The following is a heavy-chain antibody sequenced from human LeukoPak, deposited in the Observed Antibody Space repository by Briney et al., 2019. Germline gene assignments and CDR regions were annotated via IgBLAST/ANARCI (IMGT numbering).Heavy chain of an antibody. Sequence: PSETLSLTCTASGGSISIGGYYWSWIRQPPGKGLEWIGYIFYNGNTYYNPSLKSRLTISGDTSENQFSLKLSSVTAADTAVYYCVRNFDSYNAFDIWGQGTMVTVSS. CDR3: VRNFDSYNAFDI. D-gene: IGHD3-22*01. J-gene: IGHJ3*02. CDR1: GGSISIGGYY. V-gene: IGHV4-31*03. CDR2: IFYNGNT.